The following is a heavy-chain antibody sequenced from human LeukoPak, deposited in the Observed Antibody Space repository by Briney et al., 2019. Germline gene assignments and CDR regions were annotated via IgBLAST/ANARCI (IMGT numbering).Heavy chain of an antibody. Sequence: SETLSLTCDVYGGSFSGYYWSWIRQPPGKGLEWIGEINHSGSTNYNPSLKSRVTISVDTSKNQFSLKLSSVTAADTAVYYCARLIAGKLTTVTTTYYFDYWGQGTLVTVSS. CDR2: INHSGST. D-gene: IGHD4-17*01. V-gene: IGHV4-34*01. CDR3: ARLIAGKLTTVTTTYYFDY. CDR1: GGSFSGYY. J-gene: IGHJ4*02.